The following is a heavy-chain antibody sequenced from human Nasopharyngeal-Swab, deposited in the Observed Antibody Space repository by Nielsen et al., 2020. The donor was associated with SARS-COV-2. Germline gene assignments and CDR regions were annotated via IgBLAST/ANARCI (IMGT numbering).Heavy chain of an antibody. J-gene: IGHJ4*02. CDR3: ARDSDTNSQYSQFDY. V-gene: IGHV3-33*01. CDR2: IWYDGIKK. Sequence: GGSLKISCVASGFSFRDYGMHWVRQTPGKGLEWVAVIWYDGIKKYYGDSVKGRFTISRDISMNTLYLQMNSLRVEDTAVYYCARDSDTNSQYSQFDYWGQGTQVTVSS. CDR1: GFSFRDYG. D-gene: IGHD2-15*01.